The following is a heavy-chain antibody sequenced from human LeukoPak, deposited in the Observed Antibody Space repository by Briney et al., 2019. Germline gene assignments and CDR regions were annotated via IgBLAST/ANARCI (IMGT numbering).Heavy chain of an antibody. V-gene: IGHV4-59*01. Sequence: SETLSLTCTVSGGSISSYYWSWIRQPPGKGLEWIGYIYYSGSTNYNPSLKSRVTISVDTSKNQFSLKLSSVTAADTAVYYCARRFGNYGAMDYWGQGTLVTVSS. CDR1: GGSISSYY. CDR3: ARRFGNYGAMDY. CDR2: IYYSGST. D-gene: IGHD4/OR15-4a*01. J-gene: IGHJ4*02.